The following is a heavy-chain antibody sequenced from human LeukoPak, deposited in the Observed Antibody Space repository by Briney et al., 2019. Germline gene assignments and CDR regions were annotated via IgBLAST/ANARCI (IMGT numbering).Heavy chain of an antibody. D-gene: IGHD4-17*01. J-gene: IGHJ2*01. V-gene: IGHV7-4-1*02. CDR2: INTNTGNP. CDR3: ARKLGVDYAYWYFDL. Sequence: ASVKVSCKASGYSFSSYAMNWVRQAPGQGLEWMGWINTNTGNPTYAQGFTGRFVFSLDTSVSTAYLQINSLKADDTAVYYCARKLGVDYAYWYFDLWGRGTLVTVSS. CDR1: GYSFSSYA.